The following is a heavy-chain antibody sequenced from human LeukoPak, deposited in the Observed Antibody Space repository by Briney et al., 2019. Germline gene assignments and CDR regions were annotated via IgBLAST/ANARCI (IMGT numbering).Heavy chain of an antibody. V-gene: IGHV3-74*01. CDR1: GFIFSRSW. J-gene: IGHJ4*02. CDR2: INTDASVT. D-gene: IGHD4-23*01. Sequence: GGSLRLSCVASGFIFSRSWMHWVRQTPGKGLVWVSRINTDASVTTYADSVKGRFTISRDNAKNTVWLQMNSLRAEDTAVYYCARGVNGNSEYWGQGSLVTASS. CDR3: ARGVNGNSEY.